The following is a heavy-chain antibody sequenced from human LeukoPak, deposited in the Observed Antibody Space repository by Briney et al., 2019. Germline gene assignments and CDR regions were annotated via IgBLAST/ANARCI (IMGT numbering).Heavy chain of an antibody. CDR2: ISAYNGDT. Sequence: ASVKVSCKTSGYTFTSYGITWVRQAPGQGLEWMGWISAYNGDTSYARNLQGRVTMTTDTSTSTAYMELRSLRSDDTAVYYCARDSSGGSCYEHWGQGTLVTVSS. CDR3: ARDSSGGSCYEH. CDR1: GYTFTSYG. D-gene: IGHD2-15*01. J-gene: IGHJ1*01. V-gene: IGHV1-18*01.